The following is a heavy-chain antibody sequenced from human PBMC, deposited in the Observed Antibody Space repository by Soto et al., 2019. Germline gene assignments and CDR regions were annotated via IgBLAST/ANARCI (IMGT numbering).Heavy chain of an antibody. CDR3: AAGTAADAFDI. Sequence: QVQLVQSGAEVKKPGSSVKVSCQVSGGTFSTYTFSWVRQAPGQGLEWMGRIIPILGITNFAQKFQGRVTITADKTTSTVYMDLSSLRSEDTAMYYCAAGTAADAFDIWGQGTMITVSS. V-gene: IGHV1-69*02. D-gene: IGHD6-13*01. CDR1: GGTFSTYT. CDR2: IIPILGIT. J-gene: IGHJ3*02.